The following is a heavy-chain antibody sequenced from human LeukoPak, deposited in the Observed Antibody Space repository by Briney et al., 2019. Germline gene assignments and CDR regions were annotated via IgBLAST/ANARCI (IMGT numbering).Heavy chain of an antibody. Sequence: PGGSLRLSCAASGFTFSSYEMNWVRQAPGKGLEWVSYISSSGSTIYYADSVKGRFTISRDNAKNSLYLQMNSLRAEDTAVYYCAMSRATVPNRPFDYWGQRTLVTVSS. J-gene: IGHJ4*02. CDR3: AMSRATVPNRPFDY. CDR2: ISSSGSTI. V-gene: IGHV3-48*03. D-gene: IGHD4-17*01. CDR1: GFTFSSYE.